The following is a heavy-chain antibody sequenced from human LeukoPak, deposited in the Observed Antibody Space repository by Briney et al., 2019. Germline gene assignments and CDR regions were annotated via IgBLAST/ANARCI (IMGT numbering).Heavy chain of an antibody. CDR1: GFTFSSYA. CDR3: ARLSYSSSVGDY. Sequence: QTGGSLRLSCAASGFTFSSYAMPWVRQAPGKGLEWVAVISYDGSNKYYADSVKGRFTISRDNSKNTLYLQMNSLRAEDTAVYYCARLSYSSSVGDYWGQGTLVTVSS. CDR2: ISYDGSNK. V-gene: IGHV3-30-3*01. J-gene: IGHJ4*02. D-gene: IGHD6-13*01.